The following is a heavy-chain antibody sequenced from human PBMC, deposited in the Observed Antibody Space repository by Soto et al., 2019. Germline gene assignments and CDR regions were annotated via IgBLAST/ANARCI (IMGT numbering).Heavy chain of an antibody. J-gene: IGHJ3*02. CDR3: AILGTTGSRAGVDAFDI. V-gene: IGHV3-23*01. CDR1: GFTFSSYA. D-gene: IGHD1-1*01. CDR2: ISGSGGST. Sequence: GGSLRLSCAASGFTFSSYAMSWVRQAPGKGLEWVSAISGSGGSTYYADSVNGRFTISRDNSKNTLYLQMNSLRAEDTAVYYCAILGTTGSRAGVDAFDIWGQGTMVTVSS.